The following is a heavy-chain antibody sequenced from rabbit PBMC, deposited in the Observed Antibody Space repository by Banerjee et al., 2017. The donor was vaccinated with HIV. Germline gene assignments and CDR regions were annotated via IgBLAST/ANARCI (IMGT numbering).Heavy chain of an antibody. J-gene: IGHJ4*01. D-gene: IGHD8-1*01. Sequence: QEQLVESGGDLVQPEGSLTLTCTASGFSFSSGYYMCWVRQAPGKGLEWIGCISTSSGKIIYASWAKGRFSISKTSSTTVTLQLNSLTAADTATFFCARSYAFSRYYALYLWGPGTLVTVS. CDR3: ARSYAFSRYYALYL. CDR1: GFSFSSGYY. V-gene: IGHV1S45*01. CDR2: ISTSSGKI.